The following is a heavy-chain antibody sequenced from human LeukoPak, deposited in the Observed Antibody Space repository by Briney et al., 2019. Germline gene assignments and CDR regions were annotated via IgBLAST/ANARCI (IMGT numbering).Heavy chain of an antibody. J-gene: IGHJ4*02. V-gene: IGHV3-15*01. CDR1: GFTFSSYA. Sequence: PGGSLRLSCAASGFTFSSYAMSWVRQAPGKGLEWVGRVKSKIDGGTIDYAAPVKGRFTISRDDSKNTLYLQMNSLKTEDTGVYYCTTSVVREGYWGQGTLVTVFS. CDR3: TTSVVREGY. D-gene: IGHD3-10*01. CDR2: VKSKIDGGTI.